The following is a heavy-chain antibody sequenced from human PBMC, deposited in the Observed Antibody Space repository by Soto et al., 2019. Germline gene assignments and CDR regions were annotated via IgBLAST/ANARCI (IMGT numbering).Heavy chain of an antibody. CDR1: GFTFGNYW. V-gene: IGHV3-7*01. J-gene: IGHJ5*02. Sequence: GGSLKLSCAASGFTFGNYWMSWVRQAPGKGPEWVANIKQDGSERNYVDSVKGRFTISRDNAENSLYLQMNSLRVEDTGVYYCASARHIGPWGQGTLVTVSS. CDR2: IKQDGSER. D-gene: IGHD2-21*01. CDR3: ASARHIGP.